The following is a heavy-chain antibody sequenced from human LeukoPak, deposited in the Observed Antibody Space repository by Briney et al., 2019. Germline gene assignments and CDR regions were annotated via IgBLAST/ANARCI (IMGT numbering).Heavy chain of an antibody. CDR1: GFTFSSYD. J-gene: IGHJ6*03. CDR2: IGTAGDT. V-gene: IGHV3-13*01. D-gene: IGHD5-18*01. CDR3: ARGGDFGYSYGGYYYMDV. Sequence: GGSLRLSCAASGFTFSSYDMHWVRQAVGKGLEWVSTIGTAGDTYYPGSVKGRFTISRENAKNSLYLQMNSLRAGDTAVYYCARGGDFGYSYGGYYYMDVWGKGTTVTVSS.